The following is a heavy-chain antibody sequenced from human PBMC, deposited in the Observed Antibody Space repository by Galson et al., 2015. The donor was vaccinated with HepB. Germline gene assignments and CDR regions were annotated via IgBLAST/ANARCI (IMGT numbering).Heavy chain of an antibody. V-gene: IGHV6-1*01. CDR2: TYYRSKWYN. CDR3: ARGRVEWELDWYFDL. D-gene: IGHD1-26*01. Sequence: AISGDSVSSNSAAWNWIRQSPSRGLEWLGRTYYRSKWYNDYAVSVKSRTTINPDTSKNQFSLQLNSVTPEDTAVYYCARGRVEWELDWYFDLWGRGTLVTVSS. CDR1: GDSVSSNSAA. J-gene: IGHJ2*01.